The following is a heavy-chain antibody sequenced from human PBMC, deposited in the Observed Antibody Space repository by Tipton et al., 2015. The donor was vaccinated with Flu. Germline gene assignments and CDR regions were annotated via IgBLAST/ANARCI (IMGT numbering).Heavy chain of an antibody. CDR3: ARDNYYDSTGHYAF. CDR2: ISTYAGNT. CDR1: GYTFNSHG. D-gene: IGHD3-22*01. V-gene: IGHV1-18*01. Sequence: VQLVQSGAEVKKSGASVKVSCKASGYTFNSHGITWVRQAPGQGLEYVGWISTYAGNTNYAQKVQGRVTLTTDTPTSTAYMELRSLRSDDTAVYYCARDNYYDSTGHYAFWGQGTLVTVSS. J-gene: IGHJ4*02.